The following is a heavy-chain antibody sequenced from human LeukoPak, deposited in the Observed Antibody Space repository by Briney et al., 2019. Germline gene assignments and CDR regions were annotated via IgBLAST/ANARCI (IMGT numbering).Heavy chain of an antibody. V-gene: IGHV3-23*01. CDR1: GFTFSNYG. Sequence: PGGSLRLSCAASGFTFSNYGMSWVRQAPGKGLEWISAISGSGGSTYYADSVKGRFTISRDNSKNTLYLQMNSLRAEDTAVYYCAKDPPYGSGRPADYWGQGTLVTVSS. D-gene: IGHD3-10*01. CDR3: AKDPPYGSGRPADY. CDR2: ISGSGGST. J-gene: IGHJ4*02.